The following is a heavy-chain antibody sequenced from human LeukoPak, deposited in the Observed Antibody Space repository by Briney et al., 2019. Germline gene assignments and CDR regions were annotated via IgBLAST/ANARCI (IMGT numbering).Heavy chain of an antibody. Sequence: PSETLSLTCSVSGVSISIYHWSWIRQPPGKRLEWIGYIYYTGSTDYNPSLKSRVTISVDTSQNQFSLKLNSVTAADTAIYYCAREMGTAFDYWGQGNLVTVSS. CDR3: AREMGTAFDY. CDR2: IYYTGST. D-gene: IGHD5-24*01. J-gene: IGHJ4*02. V-gene: IGHV4-59*01. CDR1: GVSISIYH.